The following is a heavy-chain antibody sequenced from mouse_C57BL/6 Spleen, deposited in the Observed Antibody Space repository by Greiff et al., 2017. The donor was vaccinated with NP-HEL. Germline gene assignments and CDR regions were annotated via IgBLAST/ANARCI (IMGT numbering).Heavy chain of an antibody. CDR2: IWSGGST. V-gene: IGHV2-2*01. D-gene: IGHD1-1*01. CDR1: GFSLTSYG. J-gene: IGHJ2*01. Sequence: QVHVKQSGPGLVQPSQSLSITCTVSGFSLTSYGVHWVRQSPGKGLEWLGVIWSGGSTDYNAAFISRLSISKDNSKSQVFFKMNSLQADDTAIYYCARNFYYYGSSSYFDYWGQGTTLTVSS. CDR3: ARNFYYYGSSSYFDY.